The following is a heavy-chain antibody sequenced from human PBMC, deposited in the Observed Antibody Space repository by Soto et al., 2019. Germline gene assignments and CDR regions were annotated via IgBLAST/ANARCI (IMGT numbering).Heavy chain of an antibody. CDR1: GFTFRGYG. J-gene: IGHJ6*03. Sequence: GGSLRLSCAASGFTFRGYGMHWVRQAPGKGLEWVSVISFDGNNKHYADSLKGRFTISRDNSKNTLYLQMDSLRADDTAVYYCAKDSAPLFPHHYYYYMDVWGTGTTVTVSS. V-gene: IGHV3-30*18. D-gene: IGHD2-21*01. CDR3: AKDSAPLFPHHYYYYMDV. CDR2: ISFDGNNK.